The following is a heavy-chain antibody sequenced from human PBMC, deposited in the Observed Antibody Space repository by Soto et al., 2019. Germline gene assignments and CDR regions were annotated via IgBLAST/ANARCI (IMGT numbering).Heavy chain of an antibody. D-gene: IGHD2-15*01. CDR1: GFTFSSYA. Sequence: EVQLLESGGGLVQPGGSLRLSCAASGFTFSSYAMNWVRQAPGKGLEWVSSISGSGGSIYYADSVKGRFTISRDNSKNTLYLQMNSLRVDDTAVYFCAKERSGGTNNYGMDVWGQGTTVTVSS. V-gene: IGHV3-23*01. CDR3: AKERSGGTNNYGMDV. J-gene: IGHJ6*02. CDR2: ISGSGGSI.